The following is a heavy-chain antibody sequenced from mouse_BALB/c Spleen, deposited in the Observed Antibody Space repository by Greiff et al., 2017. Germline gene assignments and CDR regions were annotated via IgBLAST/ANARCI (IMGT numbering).Heavy chain of an antibody. D-gene: IGHD1-1*01. CDR1: GYSFTGYF. CDR2: INPYNGDT. V-gene: IGHV1-20*02. J-gene: IGHJ2*01. CDR3: ARGVTTVVAKGYYFDY. Sequence: EVKLQESGPELVKPGASVKISCKASGYSFTGYFMNWVMQSHGKSLEWIGRINPYNGDTFYNQKFKGKATLTVDKSSSTAHMELRSLASEDSAVYYCARGVTTVVAKGYYFDYWGQGTTLTVSA.